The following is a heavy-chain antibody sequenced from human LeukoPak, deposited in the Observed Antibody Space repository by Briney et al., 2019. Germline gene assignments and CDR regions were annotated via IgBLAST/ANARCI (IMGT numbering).Heavy chain of an antibody. D-gene: IGHD1-26*01. V-gene: IGHV3-48*01. CDR2: ISSSSSTI. J-gene: IGHJ4*02. Sequence: SGGSLRLSCAASGFTLSSYSMNWVRQAPGKGLEWVSYISSSSSTIYYADSVKGRFTISRDNAKNSLYLQMNSLRAEDTAVYYCAKEPGLGATPRTNYFDYWGQGTLVTVSS. CDR1: GFTLSSYS. CDR3: AKEPGLGATPRTNYFDY.